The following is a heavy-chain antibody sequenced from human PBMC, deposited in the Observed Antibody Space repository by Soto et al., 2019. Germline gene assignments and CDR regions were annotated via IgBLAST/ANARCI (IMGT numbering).Heavy chain of an antibody. CDR2: IYWNDDK. Sequence: SGPTLVNPTQTLTQTCTFSGFSLSTSGVGVGWIRQPPGKALEWLALIYWNDDKRYSPSLKSRVTITKDTSKNHVVLTMTNIDPVDTARYYCAHIDSSGYYPVFDYWGQGTLVTVSS. J-gene: IGHJ4*02. D-gene: IGHD3-22*01. CDR1: GFSLSTSGVG. CDR3: AHIDSSGYYPVFDY. V-gene: IGHV2-5*01.